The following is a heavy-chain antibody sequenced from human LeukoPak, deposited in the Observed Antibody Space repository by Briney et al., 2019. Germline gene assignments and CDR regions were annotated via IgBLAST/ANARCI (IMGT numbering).Heavy chain of an antibody. V-gene: IGHV4-4*07. CDR1: GGSISSYY. Sequence: SETLSLTCTVSGGSISSYYWSWIRQPAGKGLEWIGRIYTSGSTNYNPSLKSRVTMSVDTSKNQFSLKVTSVTAADTAVYYCARDIVMVIGYFHDWGQGTLVTVPS. D-gene: IGHD3-22*01. J-gene: IGHJ4*02. CDR2: IYTSGST. CDR3: ARDIVMVIGYFHD.